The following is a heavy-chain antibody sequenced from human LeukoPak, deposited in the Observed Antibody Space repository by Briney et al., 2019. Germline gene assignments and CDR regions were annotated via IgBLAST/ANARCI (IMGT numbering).Heavy chain of an antibody. CDR2: IYSGGST. J-gene: IGHJ6*02. CDR3: ARDPNYYGSANFALDV. Sequence: GGSLTLLCAPWVLPQKSKDMRWPRRATEGGVVWVRVIYSGGSTFYADSVKGRFTISRDNSKNTLYLQMNSLRAEDTAVYYCARDPNYYGSANFALDVWGQGTTVTVSS. D-gene: IGHD3-10*01. CDR1: VLPQKSKD. V-gene: IGHV3-53*01.